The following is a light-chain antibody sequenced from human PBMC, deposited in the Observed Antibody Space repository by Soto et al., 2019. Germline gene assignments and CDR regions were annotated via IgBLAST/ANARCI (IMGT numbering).Light chain of an antibody. V-gene: IGKV3-15*01. J-gene: IGKJ2*01. CDR2: GAS. CDR3: QQYNNWPPMT. CDR1: QSVNGN. Sequence: EIVMTQSPATLSVSPGERASLSCRASQSVNGNLAWYQQKPGQAPRLLIYGASTRATGIPARFSGSGSGTEFTLTISSLQSEDFAVYYCQQYNNWPPMTFGQGTKLEIK.